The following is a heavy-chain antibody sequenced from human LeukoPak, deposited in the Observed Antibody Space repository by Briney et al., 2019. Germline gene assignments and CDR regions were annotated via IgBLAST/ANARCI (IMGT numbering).Heavy chain of an antibody. D-gene: IGHD3-16*01. CDR2: ISGRGGST. CDR1: GFTFSRYA. CDR3: ARNFMITY. Sequence: PGGSLRLSCAASGFTFSRYAMSWVRQAPGKGLECVSAISGRGGSTYYADSVKGRFTISRDNSKNTLYLQMNSLRAEDTAVYYCARNFMITYWGQGTLVTVSS. J-gene: IGHJ4*02. V-gene: IGHV3-23*01.